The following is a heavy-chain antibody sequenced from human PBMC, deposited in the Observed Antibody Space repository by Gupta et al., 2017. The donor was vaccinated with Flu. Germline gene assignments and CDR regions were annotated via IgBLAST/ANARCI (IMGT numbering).Heavy chain of an antibody. J-gene: IGHJ4*02. Sequence: QVQLVPSGAEVKKPGSSVKVSCEASGGTLSSFAISWVRQAPGQGLEWMGGIIPIFGTPHYAQKFQGRVTINADKSTSTAYMELSSLRSEDTALYYCAGGEGTSAWSSHFDNWGRGTLVTVPS. CDR1: GGTLSSFA. V-gene: IGHV1-69*06. D-gene: IGHD6-19*01. CDR2: IIPIFGTP. CDR3: AGGEGTSAWSSHFDN.